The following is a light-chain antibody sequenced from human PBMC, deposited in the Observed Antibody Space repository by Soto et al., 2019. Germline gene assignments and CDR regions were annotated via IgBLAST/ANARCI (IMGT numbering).Light chain of an antibody. CDR2: DIR. J-gene: IGLJ1*01. CDR1: SSDVGGYKY. Sequence: QYALTQPASVSGSPGQSITISCTGTSSDVGGYKYVSWYQQHPGKAPKLMIYDIRNRPSGVSNRFSGSKSGNTASLTISGLQAEDEAYYYCSSYTSSSTRVFGTGTKVTVL. CDR3: SSYTSSSTRV. V-gene: IGLV2-14*03.